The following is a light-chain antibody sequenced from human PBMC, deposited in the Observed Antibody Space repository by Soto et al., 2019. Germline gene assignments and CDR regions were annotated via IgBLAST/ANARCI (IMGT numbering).Light chain of an antibody. J-gene: IGKJ4*01. Sequence: DIVLTQSPGTLSLSPGETAYLSCRASQNVDTSLAWYQQRPGRAPRLLMSEASRRAAGIPARFSGTGSGTDFTLIINSLEPEDVAVYYCQPRYNWPLTFGAGTRVEI. CDR1: QNVDTS. V-gene: IGKV3-11*01. CDR2: EAS. CDR3: QPRYNWPLT.